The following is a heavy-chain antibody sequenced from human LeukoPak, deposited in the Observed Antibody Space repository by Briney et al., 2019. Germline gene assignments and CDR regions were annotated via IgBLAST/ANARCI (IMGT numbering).Heavy chain of an antibody. D-gene: IGHD6-13*01. CDR1: GFTFSSYG. V-gene: IGHV3-30*18. CDR3: AKEGHGSSLDY. J-gene: IGHJ4*02. CDR2: ISYDGSNK. Sequence: PGGSLRLPCAASGFTFSSYGMHWVRQAPGKGLEWVAVISYDGSNKYYADSVKGRFTISRDNSKNTLYLQMNSLRAEDTAVYYCAKEGHGSSLDYWGQGTLVTVSS.